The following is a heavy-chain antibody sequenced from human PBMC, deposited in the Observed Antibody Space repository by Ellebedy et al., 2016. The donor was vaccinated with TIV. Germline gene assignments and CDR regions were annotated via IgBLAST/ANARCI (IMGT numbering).Heavy chain of an antibody. V-gene: IGHV3-30*18. CDR2: ISYDGRNK. CDR1: GFIFSSYG. J-gene: IGHJ4*02. CDR3: AKGATILGSIVGS. D-gene: IGHD5-24*01. Sequence: PGGSLRLSCAASGFIFSSYGMHWVRQAPGKGLEWVAGISYDGRNKNYADSVKGRFTISRDNSKSTLYLQMNSLRPEDTAVYYCAKGATILGSIVGSWGQGTLVSVSS.